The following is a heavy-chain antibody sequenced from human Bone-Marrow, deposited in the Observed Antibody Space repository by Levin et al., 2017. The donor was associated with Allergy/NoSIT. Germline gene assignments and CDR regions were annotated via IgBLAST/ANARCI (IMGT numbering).Heavy chain of an antibody. Sequence: GASVKVSCKASGYTFTGHYMHWVRQAPGQGLEWMGWINPHTGATNCAQKFQGRVTLTRDTSITTAYLELGRLKSDDTAVYYCARDVEAVYCAGDCHNNWFDPGGQGTLVTVSS. V-gene: IGHV1-2*02. CDR2: INPHTGAT. CDR3: ARDVEAVYCAGDCHNNWFDP. CDR1: GYTFTGHY. J-gene: IGHJ5*02. D-gene: IGHD2-21*02.